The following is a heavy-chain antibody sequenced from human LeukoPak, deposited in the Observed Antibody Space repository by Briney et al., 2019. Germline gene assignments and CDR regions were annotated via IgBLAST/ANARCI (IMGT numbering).Heavy chain of an antibody. V-gene: IGHV3-74*01. CDR1: GFTFSSYW. D-gene: IGHD3-10*01. J-gene: IGHJ3*02. Sequence: GGSLRLSCAASGFTFSSYWMHWVRQAPGKGLVWVSRINTDGSSTSYADSVKGRFTISRDNAKNTLYLQMNSLRAEDTAVYYCARTRSMYYYGSGPDAFDIWGQGTMVTVSS. CDR3: ARTRSMYYYGSGPDAFDI. CDR2: INTDGSST.